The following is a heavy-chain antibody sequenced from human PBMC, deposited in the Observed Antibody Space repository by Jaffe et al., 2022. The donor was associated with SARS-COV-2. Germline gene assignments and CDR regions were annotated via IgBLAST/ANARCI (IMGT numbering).Heavy chain of an antibody. CDR3: ARAGGRDFDWLQVFDY. D-gene: IGHD3-9*01. Sequence: QVQLQQWGAGLLKPSETLSLTCAVYGGSFSGYYWSWIRQPPGKGLEWIGEINHSGSTNYNPSLKSRVTISVDTSKNQFSLKLSSVTAADTAVYYCARAGGRDFDWLQVFDYWGQGTLVTVSS. J-gene: IGHJ4*02. CDR2: INHSGST. CDR1: GGSFSGYY. V-gene: IGHV4-34*01.